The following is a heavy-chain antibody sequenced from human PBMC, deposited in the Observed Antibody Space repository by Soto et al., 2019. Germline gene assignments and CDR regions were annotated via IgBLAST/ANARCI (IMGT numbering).Heavy chain of an antibody. CDR3: AKGTLATCNCGLCYPFDY. CDR1: GFTFSSYA. CDR2: VTSDSRGT. D-gene: IGHD2-15*01. J-gene: IGHJ4*02. Sequence: EVQLLESGGGLVQPGGSLRLSCAASGFTFSSYAMNWVRQAPGRRLEWVSSVTSDSRGTYYADSVKGRFTTSRDNSRNTLFLQMNSLGAEDTAKYYCAKGTLATCNCGLCYPFDYWGQGAMVTVSS. V-gene: IGHV3-23*01.